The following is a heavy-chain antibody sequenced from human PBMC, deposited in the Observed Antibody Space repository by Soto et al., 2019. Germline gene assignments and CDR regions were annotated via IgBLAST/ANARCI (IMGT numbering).Heavy chain of an antibody. D-gene: IGHD1-26*01. CDR1: GFTFSSSE. CDR2: IHPSGQPI. V-gene: IGHV3-48*03. Sequence: EVQLVESGGGLIQPGGSLRLSCAASGFTFSSSEMYWVRPAPGKGLEWVSYIHPSGQPIFYADSVKGRFTISRDNAKNSLYLQMSSLRAEDSAVYYCARRASRWGQGTMVTVSS. CDR3: ARRASR. J-gene: IGHJ3*01.